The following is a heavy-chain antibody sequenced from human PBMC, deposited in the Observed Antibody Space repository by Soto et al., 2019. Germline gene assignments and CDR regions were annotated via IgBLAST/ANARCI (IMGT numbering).Heavy chain of an antibody. CDR1: GGSISSGGYY. V-gene: IGHV4-31*03. CDR2: IYYSGSI. Sequence: SETLSLTCTVSGGSISSGGYYWSWIRQHPGRGLEWIGYIYYSGSIYYNPSLKSRVTISVDTSKNQFSLDLSSVTAADTAVYYCARVGYCSGGSCYGYYYYYGMDVWGQGTTVTVSS. D-gene: IGHD2-15*01. CDR3: ARVGYCSGGSCYGYYYYYGMDV. J-gene: IGHJ6*02.